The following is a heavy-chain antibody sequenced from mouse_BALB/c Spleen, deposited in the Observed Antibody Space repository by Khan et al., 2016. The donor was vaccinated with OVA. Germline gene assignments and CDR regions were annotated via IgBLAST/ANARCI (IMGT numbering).Heavy chain of an antibody. D-gene: IGHD1-1*01. CDR3: ARGNYYGDYVDY. J-gene: IGHJ2*01. CDR1: GYSITSGYA. CDR2: ISYSGGT. V-gene: IGHV3-2*02. Sequence: EVQLQESGPGLVKPSQSLSLTCTVTGYSITSGYAWNWIRQFPGNKLEWMGYISYSGGTSYNPSLKSRISITRDTSTNQFFLQLNSVTTEDTATYYCARGNYYGDYVDYWGQGTPLTVSS.